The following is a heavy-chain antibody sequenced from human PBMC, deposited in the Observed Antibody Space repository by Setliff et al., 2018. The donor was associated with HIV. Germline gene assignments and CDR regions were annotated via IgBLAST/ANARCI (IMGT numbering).Heavy chain of an antibody. V-gene: IGHV3-49*04. D-gene: IGHD5-18*01. Sequence: LRLSCAASGFSFRSYAVSWVRQAPGEGLEWVGFIRSKAYGGTTEYAASVKDRFTVSRDDSKSIAYLQINSLKTEDTAVYYCTRDKGYAFDIWGQGTMVTVSS. J-gene: IGHJ3*02. CDR2: IRSKAYGGTT. CDR1: GFSFRSYA. CDR3: TRDKGYAFDI.